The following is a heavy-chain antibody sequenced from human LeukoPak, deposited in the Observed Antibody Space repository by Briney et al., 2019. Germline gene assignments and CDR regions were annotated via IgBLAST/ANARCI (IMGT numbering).Heavy chain of an antibody. J-gene: IGHJ3*01. CDR2: IDAGTGKT. Sequence: ASVKVPCKASGYTFNYYPMHWVRQAPGQSLEWMGWIDAGTGKTKYAQEFEDRVTFTRDTSASTAYMELSSLRSEDMAVYYCARGAFDLWGQGTMVTVSS. CDR1: GYTFNYYP. CDR3: ARGAFDL. V-gene: IGHV1-3*03.